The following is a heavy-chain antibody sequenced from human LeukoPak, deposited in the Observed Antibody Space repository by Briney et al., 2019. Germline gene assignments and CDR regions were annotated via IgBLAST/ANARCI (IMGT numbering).Heavy chain of an antibody. V-gene: IGHV3-23*01. D-gene: IGHD3-22*01. CDR2: ISGSGGST. J-gene: IGHJ4*02. Sequence: PGGSLRLSCAASGFTFSSYGMSWVRQAPGKGLEWVSAISGSGGSTYYADSVKGRFTISRDNSKNTLYLQMNSLRAEDTAVYYCAKFSGYYPMKNFDYWGQGTLVTVSS. CDR3: AKFSGYYPMKNFDY. CDR1: GFTFSSYG.